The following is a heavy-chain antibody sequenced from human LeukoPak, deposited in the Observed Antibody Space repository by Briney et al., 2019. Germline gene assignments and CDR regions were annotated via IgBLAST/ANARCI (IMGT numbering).Heavy chain of an antibody. CDR3: ARRYGRPFDY. J-gene: IGHJ4*02. CDR2: IYPGDSET. V-gene: IGHV5-51*01. D-gene: IGHD4-17*01. CDR1: GYSFTSYW. Sequence: GESLKISCKGSGYSFTSYWIVWVRQMPGKGLEWMGIIYPGDSETTYSPSFQGQDSISVDKSISTAYLEWSNLKASDTAIYYCARRYGRPFDYWGQGTLVTVSS.